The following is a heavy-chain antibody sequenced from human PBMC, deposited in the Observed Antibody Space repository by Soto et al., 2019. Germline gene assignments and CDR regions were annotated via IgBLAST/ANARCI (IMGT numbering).Heavy chain of an antibody. J-gene: IGHJ4*02. CDR3: ARGRVGATRGALLDS. D-gene: IGHD1-26*01. Sequence: PSETLSLTCAVYCGSFRGFYWTWIRQSPGKGLEWIAEMNHGGTANYNPSLKSRVIQSVDTSKNQFSLSLTSVTAADTAVYFCARGRVGATRGALLDSWGKGVLVTV. CDR2: MNHGGTA. CDR1: CGSFRGFY. V-gene: IGHV4-34*01.